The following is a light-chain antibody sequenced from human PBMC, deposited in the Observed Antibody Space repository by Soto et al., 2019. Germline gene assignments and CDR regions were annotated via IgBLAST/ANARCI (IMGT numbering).Light chain of an antibody. Sequence: EIVMTQSPATLSVSPGERATLSCRASQSVDSNLAWYQQKPGQAPRLLIYAASTRATGIPARFSGSGSGTDFTLTISSLQSEDFAVYYCQQSYSTPISFGQGTRLEI. V-gene: IGKV3-15*01. CDR3: QQSYSTPIS. J-gene: IGKJ5*01. CDR1: QSVDSN. CDR2: AAS.